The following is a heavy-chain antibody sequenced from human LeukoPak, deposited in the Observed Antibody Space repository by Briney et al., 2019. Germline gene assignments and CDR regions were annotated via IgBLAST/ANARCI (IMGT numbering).Heavy chain of an antibody. D-gene: IGHD5-24*01. CDR1: GFTFSTYT. CDR2: INSSGTYI. J-gene: IGHJ4*02. CDR3: AREWGDGYNLDY. Sequence: GGSLRLSFAASGFTFSTYTMTWVRQAPGAGLEWVSSINSSGTYIYYADSVRGRFTISRDNPKNSQFLQMNSLRGEDTAVYYCAREWGDGYNLDYWGQGTVVTVSS. V-gene: IGHV3-21*01.